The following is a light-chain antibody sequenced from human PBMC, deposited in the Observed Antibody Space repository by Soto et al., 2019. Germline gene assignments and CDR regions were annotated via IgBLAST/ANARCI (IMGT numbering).Light chain of an antibody. CDR1: QSISSY. Sequence: DIQMTQSPSSLSASVGDRVTITCRASQSISSYLNWYQQKPGKAPKLLIYGASSLQSGVTSRFIGSGSGTDFTLTISSLQPEDFATYYCQQSYSTPRTFGQGTKVEIK. CDR3: QQSYSTPRT. CDR2: GAS. V-gene: IGKV1-39*01. J-gene: IGKJ1*01.